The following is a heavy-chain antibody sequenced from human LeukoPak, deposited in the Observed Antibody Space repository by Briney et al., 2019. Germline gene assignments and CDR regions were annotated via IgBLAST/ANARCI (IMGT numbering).Heavy chain of an antibody. J-gene: IGHJ4*02. CDR3: ARETYCTSTSCPIGDHFDY. Sequence: GGSLRLSCAASGFIFSSYSMNWVRQAPGKGLEWVSSISSSSNYIYYADSVKGRFTISRDNAMNSLSLQMNSLRAEDTAVYYCARETYCTSTSCPIGDHFDYWGQGALVTVSS. D-gene: IGHD2-2*01. V-gene: IGHV3-21*01. CDR2: ISSSSNYI. CDR1: GFIFSSYS.